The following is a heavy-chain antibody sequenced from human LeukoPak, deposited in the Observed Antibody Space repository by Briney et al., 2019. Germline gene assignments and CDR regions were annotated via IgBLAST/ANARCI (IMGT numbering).Heavy chain of an antibody. Sequence: GGSLRLSCAASGCTFSNYWMSWVRQASGEGLEWVANIKEDGSEKYYVDSVKGRFTISRDNAKTSLYLQMNSLRAEDTAIYYCASGRRLGYWGQGTLVTVSS. CDR1: GCTFSNYW. V-gene: IGHV3-7*01. CDR2: IKEDGSEK. J-gene: IGHJ4*02. CDR3: ASGRRLGY. D-gene: IGHD6-25*01.